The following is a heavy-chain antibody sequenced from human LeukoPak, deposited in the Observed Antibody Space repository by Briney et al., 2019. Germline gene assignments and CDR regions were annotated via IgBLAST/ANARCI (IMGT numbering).Heavy chain of an antibody. CDR1: GLPIGDFA. CDR2: ISGDGVST. CDR3: ARLESSGYYYVNY. J-gene: IGHJ4*02. V-gene: IGHV3-43*02. D-gene: IGHD3-22*01. Sequence: PGGSLRLSCVTSGLPIGDFAMHWVRQAPGQGLEWVSLISGDGVSTFFADSVKGRFSISRDNSKNSLFLEMSSLRTEDTAMYYCARLESSGYYYVNYWGQGTLVTVSS.